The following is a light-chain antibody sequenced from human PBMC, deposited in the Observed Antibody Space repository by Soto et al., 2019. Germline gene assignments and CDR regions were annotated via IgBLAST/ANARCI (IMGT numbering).Light chain of an antibody. Sequence: DVQMTQYTSTLSASVGDRVTITCRASQSISSWLAWYQQKPGKAPKLLIYDASSLESGVPLRFSGSGSGTEFTLTISSLQPDDFATYYCQQYNSYAWTFGQGTKVDIK. CDR3: QQYNSYAWT. J-gene: IGKJ1*01. CDR2: DAS. V-gene: IGKV1-5*01. CDR1: QSISSW.